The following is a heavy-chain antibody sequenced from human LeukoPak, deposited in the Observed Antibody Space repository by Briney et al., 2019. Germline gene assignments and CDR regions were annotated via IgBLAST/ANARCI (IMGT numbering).Heavy chain of an antibody. V-gene: IGHV3-23*01. CDR3: AKDSYYDSSGYYSFGYYYYYGMDV. CDR2: ISGSGGST. CDR1: GFTFSSYA. D-gene: IGHD3-22*01. Sequence: AGGSLRLSCAASGFTFSSYAMSWVRQAPGKGLEWVSAISGSGGSTYYADSVKGRFTISRDNSKNTLYLQMNSLRAEDTAVYYCAKDSYYDSSGYYSFGYYYYYGMDVWGQGTTVTVSS. J-gene: IGHJ6*02.